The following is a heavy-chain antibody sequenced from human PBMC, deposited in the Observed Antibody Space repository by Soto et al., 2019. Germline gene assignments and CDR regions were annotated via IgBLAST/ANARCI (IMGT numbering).Heavy chain of an antibody. V-gene: IGHV3-23*01. CDR1: GFTFSSYA. D-gene: IGHD4-17*01. Sequence: PGGSLRLSCAASGFTFSSYAMSWVRQAPGKGLEWVSAISGSGGSTYYADSVKGRFTISRDNAKNTLYLQMKSLRAEDTAVYYCATLMPYGDYYWGQGTLVTVSS. CDR3: ATLMPYGDYY. CDR2: ISGSGGST. J-gene: IGHJ4*02.